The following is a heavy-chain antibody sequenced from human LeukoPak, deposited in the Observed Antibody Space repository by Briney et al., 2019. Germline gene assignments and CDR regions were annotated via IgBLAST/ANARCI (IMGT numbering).Heavy chain of an antibody. CDR2: INPNSGGA. D-gene: IGHD4-17*01. J-gene: IGHJ4*02. Sequence: VASVKVSCQASGYTFTDYYMHWVRQAPGQGLEWMGWINPNSGGASYPRKFQGRVTMTRDTSISTAYMEVSRLRSDDTAVYYCARGLGTVTTLNYYVADWGQGTLVTVSS. V-gene: IGHV1-2*02. CDR3: ARGLGTVTTLNYYVAD. CDR1: GYTFTDYY.